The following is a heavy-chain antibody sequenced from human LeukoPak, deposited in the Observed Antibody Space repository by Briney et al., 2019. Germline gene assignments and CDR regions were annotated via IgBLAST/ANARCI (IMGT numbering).Heavy chain of an antibody. D-gene: IGHD3-3*01. CDR1: GFTFSSYG. V-gene: IGHV3-30*02. J-gene: IGHJ3*02. CDR3: ARKTYYDFWSGYYKGHFDI. Sequence: GGSLRLSCAASGFTFSSYGMHWVRQAPGKGLEWVAFILYDGSNKYYADSVKGRFTISRDNSKNTLYLQMNSLRAEDTAVYYCARKTYYDFWSGYYKGHFDIWGQGTMVTVSS. CDR2: ILYDGSNK.